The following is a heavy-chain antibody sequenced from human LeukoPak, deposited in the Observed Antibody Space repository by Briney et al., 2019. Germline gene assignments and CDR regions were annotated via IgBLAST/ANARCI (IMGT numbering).Heavy chain of an antibody. J-gene: IGHJ4*02. Sequence: GGSLRLSCAASGFTFSSYSMNWVRQAPGKGLEWVSYISSSSSTIYYADSVKGRFTISRDNAKNSLYLQMNSLRAEDTAVYYCARLKPGIAVAGSDYWGQGTLVTVSS. D-gene: IGHD6-19*01. CDR1: GFTFSSYS. CDR3: ARLKPGIAVAGSDY. CDR2: ISSSSSTI. V-gene: IGHV3-48*01.